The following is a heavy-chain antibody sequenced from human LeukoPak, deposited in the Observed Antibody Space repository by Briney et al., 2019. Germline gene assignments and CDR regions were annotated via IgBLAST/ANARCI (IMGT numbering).Heavy chain of an antibody. CDR2: IRYDGSNK. D-gene: IGHD4-17*01. V-gene: IGHV3-30*02. CDR1: GFTFSSYG. Sequence: PGGSLRLSCAASGFTFSSYGMHWVRQAPGKGLEWVAFIRYDGSNKYYADSVKGRFTISRDNSKNTLYLQMNSLRAEDTAVYYCAKDPTHYGDYFGYWGQGTLVTVSS. J-gene: IGHJ4*02. CDR3: AKDPTHYGDYFGY.